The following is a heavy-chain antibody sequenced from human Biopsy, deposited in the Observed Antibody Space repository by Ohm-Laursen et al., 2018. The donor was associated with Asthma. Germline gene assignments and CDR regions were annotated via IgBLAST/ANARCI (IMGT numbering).Heavy chain of an antibody. D-gene: IGHD3-22*01. V-gene: IGHV1-46*01. J-gene: IGHJ3*02. Sequence: ASVRAPPKASGDTLSRDQIHWVRQAPRQGRGWLGMVKHISEYAQKFQGRATMTRDTSTSTVYMELSSLRSEDTAVYYCARSMIVADGSDAFDIWGQGTMVTVSS. CDR1: GDTLSRDQ. CDR2: VKHISE. CDR3: ARSMIVADGSDAFDI.